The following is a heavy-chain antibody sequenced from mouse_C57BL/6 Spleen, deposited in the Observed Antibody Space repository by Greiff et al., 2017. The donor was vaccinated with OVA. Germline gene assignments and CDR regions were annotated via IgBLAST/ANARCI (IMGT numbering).Heavy chain of an antibody. D-gene: IGHD2-1*01. Sequence: QVQLQQPGAELVRPGSSVKLSCKASCYTFTSYWMHWVKQRPIQGLEWIGNIDPSDSETHYNQKFKDKATLTVDKSSSTAYIQLSSLTSEDSAVYYCARELYGNFFAYWGQGTLVTVSA. CDR2: IDPSDSET. V-gene: IGHV1-52*01. CDR1: CYTFTSYW. J-gene: IGHJ3*01. CDR3: ARELYGNFFAY.